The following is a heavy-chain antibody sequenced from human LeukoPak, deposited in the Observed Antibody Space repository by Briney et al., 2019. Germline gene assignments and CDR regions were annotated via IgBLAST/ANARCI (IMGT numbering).Heavy chain of an antibody. D-gene: IGHD2-2*01. J-gene: IGHJ6*02. Sequence: AASVKVSCKASGYTFTGYYIHWVRQAPGQGLEWMGWSNPNSGGTNYSQKVQVSVTLTRDTSISTAYMELSRLRSDDRAVYYCARGAGGGTSFMDVWGQGNTVTVSS. V-gene: IGHV1-2*02. CDR2: SNPNSGGT. CDR3: ARGAGGGTSFMDV. CDR1: GYTFTGYY.